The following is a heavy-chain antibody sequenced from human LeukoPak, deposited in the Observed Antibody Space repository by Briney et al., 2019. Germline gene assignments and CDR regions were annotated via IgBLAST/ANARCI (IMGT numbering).Heavy chain of an antibody. D-gene: IGHD5-18*01. CDR3: ARDPRGYRNGYYGMDV. CDR2: IWYDGSNK. CDR1: GFTFSSYG. Sequence: GGSLRLSCAASGFTFSSYGMHWVRQAPGKGLEWVAVIWYDGSNKYYADSVKGRFTISRDNSKNTLYLQMNSLRVEDTAVYYCARDPRGYRNGYYGMDVWGRGTTVTVSS. V-gene: IGHV3-33*01. J-gene: IGHJ6*02.